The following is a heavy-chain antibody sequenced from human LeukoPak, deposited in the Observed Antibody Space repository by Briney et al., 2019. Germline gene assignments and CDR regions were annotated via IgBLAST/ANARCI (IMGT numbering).Heavy chain of an antibody. Sequence: GGSLRLSCAASGFTLSTYIMNWVRQAPGKGLEWVSYINSGSSTIYYADSVKGRFTISRDNSKNTLYLQMNSLRAEDTAVYYCAKAPPYSSSSYYFDYWGRGTLVTVSS. J-gene: IGHJ4*02. CDR3: AKAPPYSSSSYYFDY. D-gene: IGHD6-6*01. CDR2: INSGSSTI. CDR1: GFTLSTYI. V-gene: IGHV3-48*01.